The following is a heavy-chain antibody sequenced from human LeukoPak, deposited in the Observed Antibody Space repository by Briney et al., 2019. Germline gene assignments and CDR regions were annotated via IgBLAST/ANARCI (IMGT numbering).Heavy chain of an antibody. D-gene: IGHD6-13*01. CDR1: GFTFSSYG. CDR2: ISGSGGST. Sequence: GGSLRLSCAASGFTFSSYGMSWVRQAPGKGLEWVSAISGSGGSTYYADSVKGRFTISRDNSKNTLYLQMNSLRAEDTAVYYCASSSSSRWDWFDPWGQGTLVTVSS. V-gene: IGHV3-23*01. J-gene: IGHJ5*02. CDR3: ASSSSSRWDWFDP.